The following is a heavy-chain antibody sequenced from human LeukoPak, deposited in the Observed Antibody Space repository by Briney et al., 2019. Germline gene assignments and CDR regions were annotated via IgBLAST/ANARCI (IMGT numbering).Heavy chain of an antibody. V-gene: IGHV4-59*08. J-gene: IGHJ4*02. CDR2: IYYSGST. CDR3: ARPKGRYDSSGPLDF. D-gene: IGHD3-22*01. CDR1: GGSISSYY. Sequence: SETLSLTCTVSGGSISSYYWSWIWQPPGKGLEWIGYIYYSGSTNYNPSLKSRVTISVDTSKNQFSLKLSSVTAADTAVYYCARPKGRYDSSGPLDFWGQGTLVTVSS.